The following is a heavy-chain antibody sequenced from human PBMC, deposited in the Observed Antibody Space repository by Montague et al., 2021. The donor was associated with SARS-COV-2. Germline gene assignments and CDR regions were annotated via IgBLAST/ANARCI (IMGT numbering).Heavy chain of an antibody. J-gene: IGHJ5*02. V-gene: IGHV2-70*11. CDR2: LDWDDDK. CDR3: ARVLVAAAGSPFDP. Sequence: PALVKPTQTLTLTCTFSGFSLSTSGMCVSWIRQPPGKSLEWLARLDWDDDKYYSTSLKTRLTISTDTSKNQVVLTMTNMDPVDTATYYCARVLVAAAGSPFDPWGQGTLVTVSS. D-gene: IGHD6-13*01. CDR1: GFSLSTSGMC.